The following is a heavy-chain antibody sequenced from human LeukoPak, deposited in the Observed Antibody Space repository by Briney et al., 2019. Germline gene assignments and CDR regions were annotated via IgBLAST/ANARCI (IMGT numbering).Heavy chain of an antibody. CDR3: ARVGDSSGYYYAGEYFQH. Sequence: KFQGRVTITRDTSASTAYMELSSLRSEDSAVYYCARVGDSSGYYYAGEYFQHWGQGTLVTVSS. J-gene: IGHJ1*01. V-gene: IGHV1-3*01. D-gene: IGHD3-22*01.